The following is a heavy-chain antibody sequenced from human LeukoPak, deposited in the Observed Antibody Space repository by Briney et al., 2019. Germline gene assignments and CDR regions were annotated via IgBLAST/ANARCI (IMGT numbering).Heavy chain of an antibody. CDR3: ARETRGIQPDYFDY. CDR2: IYYSGST. V-gene: IGHV4-31*03. CDR1: GGSISSGDYY. J-gene: IGHJ4*02. D-gene: IGHD5-18*01. Sequence: SETLSLTCTVSGGSISSGDYYWSWIRQPPGKGLEWIGYIYYSGSTYYNPSLKSRVTISVDTSKNQFSLKLSSVTAADTAVYYCARETRGIQPDYFDYWGQGTLVTVSS.